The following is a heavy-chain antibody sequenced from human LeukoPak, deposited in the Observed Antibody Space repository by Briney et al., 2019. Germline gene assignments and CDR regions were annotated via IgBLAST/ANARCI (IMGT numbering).Heavy chain of an antibody. J-gene: IGHJ6*02. V-gene: IGHV4-59*01. CDR2: IYYSGTT. CDR1: GGSISNYY. D-gene: IGHD3-9*01. CDR3: ARGGYDILTGYPVYYYYGMDV. Sequence: PSETLSPTCTVSGGSISNYYWSWIRQPPGKGLEWIGYIYYSGTTNYSPSLKSRVTISVDTSKNQFSLKLSSVTAADTAVYYCARGGYDILTGYPVYYYYGMDVRGQGTTVTVSS.